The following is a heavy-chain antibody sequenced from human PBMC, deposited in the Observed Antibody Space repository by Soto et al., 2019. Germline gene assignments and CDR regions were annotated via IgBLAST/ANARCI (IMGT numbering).Heavy chain of an antibody. CDR3: VRSRQMESGNDYGLDV. V-gene: IGHV4-30-4*01. CDR2: YHSGGST. CDR1: GVSLNTADTW. Sequence: QVQLQESGSGLVKPSQSLSLTCTVSGVSLNTADTWWSWIRQSPGKVLEFIGYYHSGGSTYYDASIRSRVIISADTSNSQFSLKLSSVTVADTVVYFCVRSRQMESGNDYGLDVWGQGTTVTVSS. J-gene: IGHJ6*02. D-gene: IGHD1-1*01.